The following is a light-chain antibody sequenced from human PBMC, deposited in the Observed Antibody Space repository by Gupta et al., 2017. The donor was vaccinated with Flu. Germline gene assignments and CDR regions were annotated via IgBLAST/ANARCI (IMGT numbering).Light chain of an antibody. V-gene: IGKV1-39*01. Sequence: DIQMTQSPSSLSASVGDRLTITCRASQSISTYLNWYQQKPGKVPQLLIYAASNLQSGVPSRFGGSGSGTDFTLTISSLQPEDSATYYCQQTDSPPYNLGQGTKLEIK. CDR1: QSISTY. J-gene: IGKJ2*01. CDR3: QQTDSPPYN. CDR2: AAS.